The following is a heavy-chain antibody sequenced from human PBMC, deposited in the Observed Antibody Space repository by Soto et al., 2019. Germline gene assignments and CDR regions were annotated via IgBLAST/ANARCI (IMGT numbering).Heavy chain of an antibody. CDR3: ASDTALPSIVMDKRAGFDF. V-gene: IGHV1-18*01. D-gene: IGHD3-16*01. CDR2: ISPYNGNT. CDR1: GYTFISYG. J-gene: IGHJ3*01. Sequence: VQLVQSGGEVKKPGAAVKVSCKASGYTFISYGISWVRQAPGQGLEWMGWISPYNGNTNYEQKFKGRVTMTTDRSTTTAYMEMRSLRSDDTAVYYCASDTALPSIVMDKRAGFDFWGQGTLVTVSS.